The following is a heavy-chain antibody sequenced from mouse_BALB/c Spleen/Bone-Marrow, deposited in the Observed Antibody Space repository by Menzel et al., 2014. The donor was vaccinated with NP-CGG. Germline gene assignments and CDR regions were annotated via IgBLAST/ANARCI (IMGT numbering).Heavy chain of an antibody. V-gene: IGHV1-54*01. CDR1: GYAFTNYL. CDR2: INPGSGGT. Sequence: QVQLQQSGAKLVRPGTSVKVSCKASGYAFTNYLIEWVKQRPGQGLEWIGVINPGSGGTNYNEKFKGKATLTADKSSSTAYMQLSSLTSDDAAVYFCARHYFDYWGQGTTLTVSS. J-gene: IGHJ2*01. CDR3: ARHYFDY.